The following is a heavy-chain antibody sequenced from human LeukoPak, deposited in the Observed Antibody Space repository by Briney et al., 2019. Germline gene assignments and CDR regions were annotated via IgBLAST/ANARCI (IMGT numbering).Heavy chain of an antibody. CDR2: MTATSNTF. J-gene: IGHJ1*01. CDR1: GFTFSSYS. Sequence: PGGSLRLSCEVSGFTFSSYSMTWVRQVPGKGLEGMAYMTATSNTFYYADSLKGRFTISRDNARNSLFLQMNSLTVQDTAVYYCARSLSGYDPLSAFWGQGTLVTVSS. V-gene: IGHV3-48*04. D-gene: IGHD5-12*01. CDR3: ARSLSGYDPLSAF.